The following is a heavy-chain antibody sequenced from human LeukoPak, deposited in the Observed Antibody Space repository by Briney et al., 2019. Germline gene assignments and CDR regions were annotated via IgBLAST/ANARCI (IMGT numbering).Heavy chain of an antibody. V-gene: IGHV3-66*01. D-gene: IGHD3-22*01. Sequence: GGSLRLSCAASGFTVSSNYMSWVRQAPGKGLEWVSVIYSGGSTYYADSVKGRFTISRDNSKNTPYLQMNSLRAEDTAVYYCASRDYYDSSGYYDAFDIWGQGTMVTVSS. CDR2: IYSGGST. CDR3: ASRDYYDSSGYYDAFDI. CDR1: GFTVSSNY. J-gene: IGHJ3*02.